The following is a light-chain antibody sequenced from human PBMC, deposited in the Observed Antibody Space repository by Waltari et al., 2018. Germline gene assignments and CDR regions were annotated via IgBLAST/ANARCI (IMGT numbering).Light chain of an antibody. J-gene: IGKJ4*01. V-gene: IGKV1-33*01. Sequence: DIQMTQSPSPLSASVGDRVTITCRASQAINSYLSWYQQKPGKAPKRLIYFASTLESGVPSRFSGSGSGTDYTLTISSLQPEDIATYYCQQYDNLSLTFGGGTKVDI. CDR1: QAINSY. CDR3: QQYDNLSLT. CDR2: FAS.